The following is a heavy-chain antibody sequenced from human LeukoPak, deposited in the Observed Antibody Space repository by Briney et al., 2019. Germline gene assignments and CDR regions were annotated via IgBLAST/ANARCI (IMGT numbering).Heavy chain of an antibody. CDR2: ISSSSSYI. Sequence: GGSLRLSCAASGFTISSYSMNWVRQAPGKGLEWVSSISSSSSYIYYADSVKGRFTISRDNAKNTLYLQMNSLRAEDTAVYYCGRGGKVEQLVLARWGQGSLVTVSS. V-gene: IGHV3-21*01. J-gene: IGHJ4*02. D-gene: IGHD6-13*01. CDR3: GRGGKVEQLVLAR. CDR1: GFTISSYS.